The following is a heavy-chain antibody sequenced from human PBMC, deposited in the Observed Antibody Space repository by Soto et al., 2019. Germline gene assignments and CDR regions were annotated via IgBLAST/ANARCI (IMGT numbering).Heavy chain of an antibody. CDR2: ISAYNGNT. CDR1: GYTFTSYG. V-gene: IGHV1-18*01. Sequence: QVQLVQSGAEVKKPGASVKVSCKASGYTFTSYGISWVRQAPGQGLEWMGWISAYNGNTNYAQKLQGRVTMTTDPSTSTAYMELRSLRSDDTAVYYCARGSYSSSSHYYYYYGMDVWGQGTTVTVSS. J-gene: IGHJ6*02. CDR3: ARGSYSSSSHYYYYYGMDV. D-gene: IGHD6-13*01.